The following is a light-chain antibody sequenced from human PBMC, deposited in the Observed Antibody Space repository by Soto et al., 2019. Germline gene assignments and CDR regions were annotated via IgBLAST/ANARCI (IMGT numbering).Light chain of an antibody. CDR2: AAS. Sequence: ESVLTQSPATLSLSPGERATLSCRASPSVSNSLAWYQHKPGQAPRLLIYAASNRATGVPTRFSGSGSGTDFTLTISSLEPDDFAVYYCQQRNQWPPVTFGGGTRVEIK. CDR1: PSVSNS. V-gene: IGKV3-11*01. CDR3: QQRNQWPPVT. J-gene: IGKJ4*01.